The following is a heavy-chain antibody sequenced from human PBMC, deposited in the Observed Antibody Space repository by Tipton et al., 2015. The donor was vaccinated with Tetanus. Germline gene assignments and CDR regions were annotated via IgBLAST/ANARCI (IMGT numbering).Heavy chain of an antibody. J-gene: IGHJ5*02. V-gene: IGHV4-34*01. CDR2: ITPRGSA. D-gene: IGHD6-6*01. CDR1: GQSLSGHF. CDR3: ARDQGGGRVVRLNWFDP. Sequence: TLSLTCAVSGQSLSGHFWSWVRQAPGKGLEWIGEITPRGSASYNPSPKSRVSISGDASKNQFSLNLTSVTAADTAVYYCARDQGGGRVVRLNWFDPWGQGTLVTVSS.